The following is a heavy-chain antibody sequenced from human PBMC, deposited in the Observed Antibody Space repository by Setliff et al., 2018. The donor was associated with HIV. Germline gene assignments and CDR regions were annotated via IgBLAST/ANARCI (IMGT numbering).Heavy chain of an antibody. Sequence: PSETLSLTCTVSGGSISSGGYYWSWIRQHPGKGLEWIGYIYYSGTTYYNPPLKSRATISVDTSKNQFSLKLTSVTAADTAVYYCARHGGYSYFYYYYMDVWGKGTTVTVSS. CDR3: ARHGGYSYFYYYYMDV. CDR1: GGSISSGGYY. CDR2: IYYSGTT. J-gene: IGHJ6*03. D-gene: IGHD4-17*01. V-gene: IGHV4-31*03.